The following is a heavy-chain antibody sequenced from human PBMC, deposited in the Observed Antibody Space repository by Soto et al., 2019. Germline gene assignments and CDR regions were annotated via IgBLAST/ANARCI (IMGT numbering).Heavy chain of an antibody. CDR2: IYYSGST. CDR1: GGSISSSSYY. J-gene: IGHJ3*02. V-gene: IGHV4-39*01. Sequence: SETLSLTCTVSGGSISSSSYYWGWIRQPPGKGLEWIGSIYYSGSTYYNPSLKSRVTISVDTSKNQFSLKLSSVTAADTAVYYCARKDEEPDYEGWSGYSTDNAFESWGQGTVVTVAS. CDR3: ARKDEEPDYEGWSGYSTDNAFES. D-gene: IGHD3-3*01.